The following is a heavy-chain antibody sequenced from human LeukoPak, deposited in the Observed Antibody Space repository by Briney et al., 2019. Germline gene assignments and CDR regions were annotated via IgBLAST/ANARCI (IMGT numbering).Heavy chain of an antibody. CDR2: ISGSGGST. CDR1: GFTFSSYA. V-gene: IGHV3-23*01. J-gene: IGHJ4*02. Sequence: PGGSLRLSCAASGFTFSSYAMSWARQAPRKGLEWVSSISGSGGSTYYADSVKGRFTISRDNSKNTLYLQMNSLRAEDTAVYYCAKDLRVDYGGKRTYYFDYWGQGTLVTVSS. D-gene: IGHD4-23*01. CDR3: AKDLRVDYGGKRTYYFDY.